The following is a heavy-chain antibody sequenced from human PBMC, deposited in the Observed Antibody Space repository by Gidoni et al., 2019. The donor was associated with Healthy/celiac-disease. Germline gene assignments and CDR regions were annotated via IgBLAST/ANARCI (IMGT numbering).Heavy chain of an antibody. V-gene: IGHV1-18*01. Sequence: QVQLVQSGAEVKKPGASVKVSCKASGYTFTSYGISWVRQAPGQGLEWMGWISAYNGNTNYAQKLQGRVTMTTDTSTSTAYMELRSLRSDDTVVYYCARDRIDVVVPADYYYYYGMDVWGQGTTVTVSS. D-gene: IGHD2-2*01. CDR3: ARDRIDVVVPADYYYYYGMDV. CDR2: ISAYNGNT. J-gene: IGHJ6*02. CDR1: GYTFTSYG.